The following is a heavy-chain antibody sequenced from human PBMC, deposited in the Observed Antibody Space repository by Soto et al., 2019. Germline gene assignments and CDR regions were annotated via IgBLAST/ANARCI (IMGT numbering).Heavy chain of an antibody. CDR2: ITYGGSI. J-gene: IGHJ4*02. CDR1: CASITNDDFF. CDR3: AKMERTQLWLLVQN. V-gene: IGHV4-31*03. Sequence: SETLSLTCTVSCASITNDDFFWSWVRQHPEKGLEWLAYITYGGSIYYNPSLRSRLSVSIDKSKSQFSLNLKSVTAADTAVYYCAKMERTQLWLLVQNWGQGLLVTVSS. D-gene: IGHD5-18*01.